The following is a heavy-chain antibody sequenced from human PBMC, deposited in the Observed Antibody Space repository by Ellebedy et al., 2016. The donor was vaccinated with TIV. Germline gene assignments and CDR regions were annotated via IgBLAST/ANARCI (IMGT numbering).Heavy chain of an antibody. CDR3: ARGTPGLIQLWSSIFDY. J-gene: IGHJ4*02. V-gene: IGHV4-39*07. CDR1: GGSISSTTYD. D-gene: IGHD5-18*01. CDR2: IYYSGST. Sequence: SETLSLTCTVSGGSISSTTYDWGWIRQPPGKGLEWIGSIYYSGSTYYNPSLKSRVTISVDTSKNQFSLKLSSVTAADTAVYYCARGTPGLIQLWSSIFDYWGQGTLVTVSS.